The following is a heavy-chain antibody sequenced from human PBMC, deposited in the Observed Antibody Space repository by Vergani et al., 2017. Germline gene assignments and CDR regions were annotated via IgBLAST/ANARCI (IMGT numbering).Heavy chain of an antibody. CDR3: AKLPAFCSACSCKPEGY. CDR2: ISRYGGDT. V-gene: IGHV3-23*01. CDR1: GSTFSIYV. Sequence: EVQLLESGGDLVQPGGSLRLSCAASGSTFSIYVMSWVRQAPGRGLEWVSSISRYGGDTFYADAMKGRFTISRDNSKETIYLHMTSLRVEDTALYYCAKLPAFCSACSCKPEGYWGQGTLVTVSS. J-gene: IGHJ4*02. D-gene: IGHD2-15*01.